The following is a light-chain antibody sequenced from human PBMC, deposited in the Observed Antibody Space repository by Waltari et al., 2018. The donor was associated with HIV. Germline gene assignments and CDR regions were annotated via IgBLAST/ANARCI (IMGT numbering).Light chain of an antibody. J-gene: IGLJ2*01. CDR1: SSDIGAYDS. V-gene: IGLV2-8*01. CDR3: SSYGDNNWVL. CDR2: EVT. Sequence: QSALTQPLSASGSLGQSVTISCIGSSSDIGAYDSVSWFQQLPHKAPTLLLYEVTKRPSGVPDRFSGSRSGNTAFLTVSGLQPNDTAAYFCSSYGDNNWVLFGGGTNLTVL.